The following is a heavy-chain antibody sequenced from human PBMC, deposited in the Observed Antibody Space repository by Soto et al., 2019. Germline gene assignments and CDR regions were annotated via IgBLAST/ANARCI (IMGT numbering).Heavy chain of an antibody. J-gene: IGHJ4*02. CDR1: GYTFTSYG. CDR3: ACWRVFYVSSGQRIKAGYDY. Sequence: SVKVSCKASGYTFTSYGISWVRQAPGQGLKRMGWISAYNGNTNYAQKLQGRVTMTTDTSTSTAYMELRSLRSDDTAVYYCACWRVFYVSSGQRIKAGYDYWARGTVVTVSS. D-gene: IGHD3-22*01. CDR2: ISAYNGNT. V-gene: IGHV1-18*04.